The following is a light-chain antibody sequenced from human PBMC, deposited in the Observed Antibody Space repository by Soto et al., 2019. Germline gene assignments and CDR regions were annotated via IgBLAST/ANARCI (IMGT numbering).Light chain of an antibody. J-gene: IGKJ4*01. CDR3: QQYNNWPPIT. Sequence: ETVMTQSPATLSVSPGERATLSCRASQSVSINLAWYQQKPGQLPRLLIYGASTRATGVPVRFSGSGSGTEFTLTISSLQSEDFAVYYCQQYNNWPPITVGGGTKVEIK. V-gene: IGKV3-15*01. CDR1: QSVSIN. CDR2: GAS.